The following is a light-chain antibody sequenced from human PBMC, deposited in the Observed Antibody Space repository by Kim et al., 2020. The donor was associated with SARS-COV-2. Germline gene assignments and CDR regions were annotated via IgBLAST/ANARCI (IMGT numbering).Light chain of an antibody. J-gene: IGLJ2*01. V-gene: IGLV2-14*03. CDR2: DVS. CDR3: SSYTSSSTLGV. CDR1: SSDVGGYNY. Sequence: QSALTQPASVSGSPGQSITISCTGTSSDVGGYNYVSWCQQHPGKAPKLMIYDVSHRPSGVSNRFSGSKSGNTASLTISGLQAEDEADYYCSSYTSSSTLGVFGGGTQLTVL.